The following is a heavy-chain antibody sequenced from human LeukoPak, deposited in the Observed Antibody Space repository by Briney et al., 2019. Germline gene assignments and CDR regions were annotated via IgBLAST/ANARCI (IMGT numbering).Heavy chain of an antibody. CDR3: ARHGGTGILDY. V-gene: IGHV4-39*01. J-gene: IGHJ4*02. CDR1: GGSISSSSYY. Sequence: SETLSLTCTVSGGSISSSSYYWGWIRQPPGKGLEWIGSIYYSGSTYYNPSLKSRVTISVDTSKNQFSLKLSSVTAADTAVYYCARHGGTGILDYWGQGTLVTVSS. CDR2: IYYSGST. D-gene: IGHD3/OR15-3a*01.